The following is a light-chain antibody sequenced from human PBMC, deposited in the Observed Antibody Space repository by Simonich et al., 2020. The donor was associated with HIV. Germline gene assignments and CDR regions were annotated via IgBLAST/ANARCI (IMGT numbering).Light chain of an antibody. J-gene: IGKJ1*01. CDR1: QTFLYSSNNKNY. V-gene: IGKV4-1*01. CDR3: QQYYSTPWT. CDR2: WAA. Sequence: DIVMTQSPDSLAVSLGERATINCKSSQTFLYSSNNKNYLAWYQQKPGQPPKLTISWAATRQSGGPDRFSGSGAGTDFTLTISSLQAEDVAVYYCQQYYSTPWTFGQGTKVEIK.